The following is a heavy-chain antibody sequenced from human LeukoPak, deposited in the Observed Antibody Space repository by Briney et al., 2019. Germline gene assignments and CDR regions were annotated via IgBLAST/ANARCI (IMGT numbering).Heavy chain of an antibody. Sequence: GGSLRLSCAASGFTFSSYLMSWVRQAPGKGLEWVANIKQDGSEKYYVDSVKGRFTISRDNAKNSLYLQMNSLRAEDTAVYYCARTVYDFWSGYYFDYWGQGTLVTVSS. CDR2: IKQDGSEK. D-gene: IGHD3-3*01. V-gene: IGHV3-7*01. J-gene: IGHJ4*02. CDR3: ARTVYDFWSGYYFDY. CDR1: GFTFSSYL.